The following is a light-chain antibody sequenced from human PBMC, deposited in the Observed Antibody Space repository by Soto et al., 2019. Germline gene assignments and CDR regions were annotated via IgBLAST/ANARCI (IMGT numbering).Light chain of an antibody. CDR2: KAP. CDR1: QSISSW. CDR3: QQYSSYWT. Sequence: DIQMTQSPSTLSASVGDRVTITCRASQSISSWLAWYQQKPGKAPKLLIYKAPSLESGVPSRFSGSGSETAFTLTISSLQPDDFATYDCQQYSSYWTFGQGTKVEIE. J-gene: IGKJ1*01. V-gene: IGKV1-5*03.